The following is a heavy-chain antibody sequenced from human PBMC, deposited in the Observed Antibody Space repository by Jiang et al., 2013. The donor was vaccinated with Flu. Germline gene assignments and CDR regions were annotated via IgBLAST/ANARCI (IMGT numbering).Heavy chain of an antibody. D-gene: IGHD1-1*01. Sequence: GLLKPSETLSLTCAVYGESFSGYYWTWIRQPPGQGLQWIGEVHHSGNTNYNPSLKSRATISADTSKNQFSLNLRSLTAADTAVYFCARRRQHPKRFDYWGQGTLVTVSS. CDR1: GESFSGYY. J-gene: IGHJ4*02. V-gene: IGHV4-34*01. CDR2: VHHSGNT. CDR3: ARRRQHPKRFDY.